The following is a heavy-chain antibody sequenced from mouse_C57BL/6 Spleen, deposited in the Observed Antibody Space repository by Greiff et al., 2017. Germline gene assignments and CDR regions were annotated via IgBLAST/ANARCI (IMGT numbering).Heavy chain of an antibody. J-gene: IGHJ4*01. CDR2: ISSGSSSI. CDR1: GFTFSDYG. CDR3: ARRSFYYGYAMDY. D-gene: IGHD2-1*01. V-gene: IGHV5-17*01. Sequence: EVKLVESGGGLVKPGGSLKLSCAASGFTFSDYGITWVRQAPGKGLEWVAYISSGSSSIYYADTVKGRVTLSRDHAKTAVFLQMTGLRSQNSVMYYCARRSFYYGYAMDYWGQGTSVTVSS.